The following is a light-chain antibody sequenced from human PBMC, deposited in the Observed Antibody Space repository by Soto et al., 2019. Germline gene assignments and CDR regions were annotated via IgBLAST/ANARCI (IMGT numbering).Light chain of an antibody. Sequence: DVRMTQSPSTLSANDGDRVTITCRASQSISRWLAWYQQKPGKAPQARIYDASSLKSGGPSRFSGNGSGTEFTLTISSLQPDDFATYYCQQYNTYSTFGQGTRLEI. CDR2: DAS. V-gene: IGKV1-5*01. J-gene: IGKJ5*01. CDR1: QSISRW. CDR3: QQYNTYST.